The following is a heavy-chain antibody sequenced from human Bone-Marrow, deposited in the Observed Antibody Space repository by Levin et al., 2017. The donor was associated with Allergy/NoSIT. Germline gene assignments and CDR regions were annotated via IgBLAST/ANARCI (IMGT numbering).Heavy chain of an antibody. CDR3: ARAVRGHLLSDF. CDR2: MNPSSTNT. J-gene: IGHJ4*02. V-gene: IGHV1-8*01. Sequence: ASVKVSCKTSGYIFTSFDIIWVRQATGQGLEWMGWMNPSSTNTGYSQRFQGRVTMTATTSINTAYMALSSLTSEDTALYFCARAVRGHLLSDFWGQGTQVTVSS. D-gene: IGHD2/OR15-2a*01. CDR1: GYIFTSFD.